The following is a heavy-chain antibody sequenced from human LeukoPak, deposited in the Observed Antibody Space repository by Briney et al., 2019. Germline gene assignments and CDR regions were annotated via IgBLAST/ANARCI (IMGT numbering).Heavy chain of an antibody. CDR3: QSRFLEWLLDY. CDR1: GGSISTSNYY. V-gene: IGHV4-39*01. J-gene: IGHJ4*02. CDR2: IYDTGST. Sequence: SETLSLTCTVSGGSISTSNYYWGWIRRPPGKGLEWIGSIYDTGSTFYNPSLKSRVIISVDTSKNQFSLKLSSVTAADTAVYYCQSRFLEWLLDYWGQGTLVTVSS. D-gene: IGHD3-3*01.